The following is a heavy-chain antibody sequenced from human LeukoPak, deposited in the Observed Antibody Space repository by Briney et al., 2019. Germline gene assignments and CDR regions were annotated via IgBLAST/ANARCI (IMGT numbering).Heavy chain of an antibody. CDR2: IKQDGGEK. V-gene: IGHV3-7*01. CDR1: GFSFGNYW. J-gene: IGHJ2*01. Sequence: GGSLRLSCEASGFSFGNYWVSWVRQAPGRGLEWVSNIKQDGGEKLYVDSVKGRFTISRDNAKNSLFLQMNSLRVEDTAVYFCARDRYYYNYEAFVWGRGAQVIVSS. CDR3: ARDRYYYNYEAFV. D-gene: IGHD3-10*01.